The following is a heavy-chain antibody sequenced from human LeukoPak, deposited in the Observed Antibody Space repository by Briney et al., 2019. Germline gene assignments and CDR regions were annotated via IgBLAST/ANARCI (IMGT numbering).Heavy chain of an antibody. CDR3: ARLRGYSYGFFDY. Sequence: SETLSLTCTVSGGSISSSSYYWGWIRQPPGKGLEWIGSIYYSGSTYYNPSLKSRVTISVDTSKDQFSLKLSSVTAADTAVYYCARLRGYSYGFFDYWGQGTLVTVSS. V-gene: IGHV4-39*01. J-gene: IGHJ4*02. CDR2: IYYSGST. D-gene: IGHD5-18*01. CDR1: GGSISSSSYY.